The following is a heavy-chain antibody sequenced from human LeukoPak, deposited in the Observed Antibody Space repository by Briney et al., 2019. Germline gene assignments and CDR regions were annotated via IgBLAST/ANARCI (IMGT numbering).Heavy chain of an antibody. J-gene: IGHJ2*01. CDR2: IYYGGST. D-gene: IGHD3-22*01. V-gene: IGHV4-59*01. CDR1: GGSISSYY. CDR3: ARRSYYDSPLDV. Sequence: SETLSLTCTVSGGSISSYYWSWIRQPPGKGLEWIGYIYYGGSTNYNPSLKSRVTMSVDTSKNQFSLKLSSLTAADTAVYYCARRSYYDSPLDVWGRGTLVTVSS.